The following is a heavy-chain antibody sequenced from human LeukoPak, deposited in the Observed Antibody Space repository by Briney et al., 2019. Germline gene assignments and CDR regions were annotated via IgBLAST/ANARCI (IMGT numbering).Heavy chain of an antibody. V-gene: IGHV3-23*01. CDR1: GFTFSGYA. Sequence: PGGCLRLSCAASGFTFSGYAMSWVRQAPGKGLEWVSAISGSGGSTYYADSVKGRFTISRDNSKNTLYLQMNSLRAEDTAVYYCAKKSGLRYFDWLLSETSFDYWGQGTLVTVSS. CDR2: ISGSGGST. D-gene: IGHD3-9*01. J-gene: IGHJ4*02. CDR3: AKKSGLRYFDWLLSETSFDY.